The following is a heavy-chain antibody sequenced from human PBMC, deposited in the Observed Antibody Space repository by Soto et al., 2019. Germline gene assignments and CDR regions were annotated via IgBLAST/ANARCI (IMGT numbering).Heavy chain of an antibody. CDR1: GYTFTSYY. CDR3: ARELAELTTVLYFYGMDV. CDR2: INPSGGGT. Sequence: GASVKVSCKASGYTFTSYYMSWVRQAPGQGLEWMGIINPSGGGTSYAQKFQDRVTMTRDTSTNTVYMDLSSLRSEDTAVYYCARELAELTTVLYFYGMDVWGQGTTVTVSS. V-gene: IGHV1-46*01. J-gene: IGHJ6*02. D-gene: IGHD4-4*01.